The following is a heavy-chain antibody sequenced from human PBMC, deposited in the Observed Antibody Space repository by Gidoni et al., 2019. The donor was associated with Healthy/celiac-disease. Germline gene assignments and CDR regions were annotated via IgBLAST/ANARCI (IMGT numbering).Heavy chain of an antibody. CDR1: GFTFSSYS. D-gene: IGHD2-2*01. V-gene: IGHV3-21*01. CDR2: ISSSSSYI. Sequence: EVQLVESGGGLVKPGGSLSLSCAASGFTFSSYSMNWVRQAPGKGLEWVSSISSSSSYIYYADSVKGRFTISRDNAKNSLYLQMNSLRAEDTAVYYCARLGSLGYCSSTSCPLDYWGQGTLVTVSS. CDR3: ARLGSLGYCSSTSCPLDY. J-gene: IGHJ4*02.